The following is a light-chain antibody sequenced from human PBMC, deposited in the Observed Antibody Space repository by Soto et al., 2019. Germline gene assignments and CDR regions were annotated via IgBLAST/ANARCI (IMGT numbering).Light chain of an antibody. Sequence: EIVLTQSPGTLSLSPGERATLSCRASQSVSNSYLAWYQQKPGQAPRLLIFHASSRATGIPDRFSGSGSGTDFTLTISRLEPEGFAVYYCQQYGSSPVTFGQGTKLEIK. V-gene: IGKV3-20*01. CDR3: QQYGSSPVT. CDR1: QSVSNSY. CDR2: HAS. J-gene: IGKJ2*01.